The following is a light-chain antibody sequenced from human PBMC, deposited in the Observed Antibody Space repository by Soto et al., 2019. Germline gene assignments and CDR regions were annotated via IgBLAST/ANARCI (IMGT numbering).Light chain of an antibody. V-gene: IGKV1-39*01. CDR1: QSISSY. CDR2: GAS. J-gene: IGKJ4*01. CDR3: QQTYNTPQT. Sequence: DIQMTQSPSSLSASVGDRVTITCRASQSISSYLNWYQQKPGKAPKLLIYGASGLQSGVPSRFSGSGSGTHFTLTISSLQPEDFATYFCQQTYNTPQTFGGGTKVDI.